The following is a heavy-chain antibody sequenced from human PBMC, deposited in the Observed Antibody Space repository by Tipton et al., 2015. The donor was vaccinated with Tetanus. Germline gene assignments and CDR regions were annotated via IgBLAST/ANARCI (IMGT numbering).Heavy chain of an antibody. J-gene: IGHJ6*02. CDR1: GFTFANYV. CDR3: ARDDIVVVPAATNYYYYYGMDV. Sequence: GSLRLSCAASGFTFANYVMTWVRQAPGKGLEWVANINLDGSTEDYVDSVKGRFTISRDNAKNSLYLQMNSLRAEDTAVYYCARDDIVVVPAATNYYYYYGMDVWGQGTTVTVSS. D-gene: IGHD2-2*01. V-gene: IGHV3-7*01. CDR2: INLDGSTE.